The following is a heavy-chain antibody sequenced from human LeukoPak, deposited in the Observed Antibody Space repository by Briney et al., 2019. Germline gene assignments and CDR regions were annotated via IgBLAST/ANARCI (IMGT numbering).Heavy chain of an antibody. D-gene: IGHD3-10*01. V-gene: IGHV3-23*01. CDR1: GFTFHTYA. CDR2: ISGNGGIAT. J-gene: IGHJ4*02. CDR3: ATYYFASGGIFRHFDY. Sequence: GGSLRLSCAASGFTFHTYAMSWVRQAPGKGLEWVSTISGNGGIATYYADSVKGRFTISRDDSKNTLYVQMNSLRAEDTAVYYCATYYFASGGIFRHFDYWGQGTLVTVSS.